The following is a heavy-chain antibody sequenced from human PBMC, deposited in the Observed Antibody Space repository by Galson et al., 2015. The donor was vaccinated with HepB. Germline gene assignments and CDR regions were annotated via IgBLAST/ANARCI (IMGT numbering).Heavy chain of an antibody. CDR2: ISSGGTR. CDR1: GLTFVSYS. J-gene: IGHJ6*02. V-gene: IGHV3-48*01. CDR3: ARNPASYDYFSMDV. Sequence: SLRLSCAPSGLTFVSYSMNWVRQAPGKGPEWVAYISSGGTRYYADSVKGRFIISRDNARNSLFLHMNRLRAEDTAVYYCARNPASYDYFSMDVWGQGTTFIVSS.